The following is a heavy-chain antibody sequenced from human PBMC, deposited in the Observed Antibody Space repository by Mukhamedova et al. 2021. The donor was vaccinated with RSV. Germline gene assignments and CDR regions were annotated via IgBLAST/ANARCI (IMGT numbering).Heavy chain of an antibody. V-gene: IGHV1-18*01. CDR2: ISAYNGNT. Sequence: GQGLEWMGWISAYNGNTNSAQKFQGRVTMTTDTSTNTAYMEVKSLRSDDTAVYYCARARHCSSPSCYESYFDYWGQGTLGTVSS. CDR3: ARARHCSSPSCYESYFDY. D-gene: IGHD2-2*01. J-gene: IGHJ4*02.